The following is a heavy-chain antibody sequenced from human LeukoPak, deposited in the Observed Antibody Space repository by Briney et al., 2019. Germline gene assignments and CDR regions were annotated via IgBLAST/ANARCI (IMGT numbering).Heavy chain of an antibody. J-gene: IGHJ4*02. CDR2: ISSNGGST. CDR3: VNVIEYSSSSGYFDY. Sequence: GGSLRLSCSASGFTFSTYAMHWVRQAPGKGLEYVSAISSNGGSTYYADSVKGRFTISRDNSKNTLYLQMSSLRAEDTAVYYCVNVIEYSSSSGYFDYWGQGTLVTVSS. D-gene: IGHD6-6*01. V-gene: IGHV3-64D*09. CDR1: GFTFSTYA.